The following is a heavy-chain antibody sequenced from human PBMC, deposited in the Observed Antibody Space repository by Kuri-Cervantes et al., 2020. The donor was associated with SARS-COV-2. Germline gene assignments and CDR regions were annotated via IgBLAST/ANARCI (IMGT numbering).Heavy chain of an antibody. CDR1: GYSISSGHY. CDR2: IYHSGST. Sequence: SETLSLTCAVSGYSISSGHYWGWIRQPPGKGLEWIGSIYHSGSTYYNPSLKSRVTISVDTSKNQFSLKLSSVTAADTAVYYCARLKRGSNWFDPWGQGTLVTVSS. CDR3: ARLKRGSNWFDP. V-gene: IGHV4-38-2*01. J-gene: IGHJ5*02. D-gene: IGHD2-15*01.